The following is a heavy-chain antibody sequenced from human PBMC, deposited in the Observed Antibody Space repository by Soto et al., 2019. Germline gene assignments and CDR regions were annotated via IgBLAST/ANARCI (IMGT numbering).Heavy chain of an antibody. D-gene: IGHD2-21*01. V-gene: IGHV3-23*01. J-gene: IGHJ3*02. CDR2: ISGSGGCT. CDR1: GFTFSSYA. CDR3: AKEFRPFPPRDAFDI. Sequence: PGGSLRLSCAASGFTFSSYAMSWVRQAPGKGLEWVSAISGSGGCTYYADSGKGRFTISRDNSKNTLYLQMNSLRAEDTALYYCAKEFRPFPPRDAFDIWGQGTMVTVSS.